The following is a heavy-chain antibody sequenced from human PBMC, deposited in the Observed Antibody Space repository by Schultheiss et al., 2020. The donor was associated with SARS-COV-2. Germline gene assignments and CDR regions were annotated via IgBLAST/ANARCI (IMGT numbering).Heavy chain of an antibody. Sequence: ASVKVSCKASGYTFTGYYMHWVRQAPGQGLEWMGWINPNSGGTNYAQKFQGRVTMTRDTSISTAYMELSRLRSDDTAVYYCAREYRGKDGLAGFDYWGQGTLVTVSS. J-gene: IGHJ4*02. CDR3: AREYRGKDGLAGFDY. V-gene: IGHV1-2*02. D-gene: IGHD3-16*01. CDR2: INPNSGGT. CDR1: GYTFTGYY.